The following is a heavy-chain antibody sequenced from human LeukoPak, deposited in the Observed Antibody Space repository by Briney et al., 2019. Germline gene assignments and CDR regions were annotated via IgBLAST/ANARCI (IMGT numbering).Heavy chain of an antibody. J-gene: IGHJ4*02. Sequence: GESLKISCKGSGYSFSSYWIAWVRQVPGKGVEWIGIIYPSDSETTYSPSFQGQVTISADKSINTAYLQWSSLRASDTAMYYCARSVGATPLDYWGQGTLVTVSS. D-gene: IGHD1-26*01. CDR2: IYPSDSET. CDR3: ARSVGATPLDY. CDR1: GYSFSSYW. V-gene: IGHV5-51*01.